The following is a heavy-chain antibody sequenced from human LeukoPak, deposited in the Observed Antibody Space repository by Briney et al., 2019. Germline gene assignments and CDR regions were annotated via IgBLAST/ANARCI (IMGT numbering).Heavy chain of an antibody. Sequence: PGGSLRLSCAASGFTFSSYEMNWVRQAPGKGLEWVSYISGSGSTIYYADSVKGRFTISRDNAKNSLYLQMNSLRAEDTAVSYCARGPGSGLGMTRYFDYRGQGPLVTVSS. CDR3: ARGPGSGLGMTRYFDY. CDR2: ISGSGSTI. CDR1: GFTFSSYE. D-gene: IGHD7-27*01. V-gene: IGHV3-48*03. J-gene: IGHJ4*02.